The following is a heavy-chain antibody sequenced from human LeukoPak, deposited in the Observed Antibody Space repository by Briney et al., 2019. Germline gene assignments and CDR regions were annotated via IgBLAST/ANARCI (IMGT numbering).Heavy chain of an antibody. D-gene: IGHD3-22*01. V-gene: IGHV4-59*01. CDR3: ARYGAPYYYDTSGYSK. CDR1: GGSFSAYY. J-gene: IGHJ4*02. CDR2: VSYSGNT. Sequence: SQTLSLTCAVYGGSFSAYYWTWIRQPPGKGLEWIGYVSYSGNTNYHPSLKSRVSISVDPSKNQFSLRLSSVTAADTAVYYCARYGAPYYYDTSGYSKWGQGTLVTVSS.